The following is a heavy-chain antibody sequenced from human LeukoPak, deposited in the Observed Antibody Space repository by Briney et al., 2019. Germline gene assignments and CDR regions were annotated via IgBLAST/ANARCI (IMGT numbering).Heavy chain of an antibody. Sequence: SETLSLTCAVYGVSFSGYYWSWIRQPPGKGLEWIGEINHSGSTNYNPSLKSRVTISVDTSKNQFSLKLSSVTAADTAVYYCARGRRSSGPGRTDYWGQGTLVTVSS. D-gene: IGHD6-19*01. V-gene: IGHV4-34*01. J-gene: IGHJ4*02. CDR2: INHSGST. CDR3: ARGRRSSGPGRTDY. CDR1: GVSFSGYY.